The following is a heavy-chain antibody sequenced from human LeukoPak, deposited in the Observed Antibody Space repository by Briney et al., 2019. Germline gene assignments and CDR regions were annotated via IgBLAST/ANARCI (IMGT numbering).Heavy chain of an antibody. CDR1: GFTFSSYW. CDR3: ATTIAAAGRDY. J-gene: IGHJ4*02. V-gene: IGHV3-74*01. CDR2: INSDGSSI. D-gene: IGHD6-13*01. Sequence: GGSLRLSCAASGFTFSSYWMHWVRQAPGKGLVWVSRINSDGSSISYADSVKGRFTISRDNAKNTLYLQMNSLRAEDTAVYYCATTIAAAGRDYWGQGTLVTVSS.